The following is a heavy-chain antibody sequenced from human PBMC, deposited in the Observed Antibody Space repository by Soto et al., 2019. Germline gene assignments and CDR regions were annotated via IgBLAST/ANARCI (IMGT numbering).Heavy chain of an antibody. V-gene: IGHV3-23*01. CDR3: VKGGWLDF. J-gene: IGHJ5*01. Sequence: EVQLLESGGGLVQPGGSLRLSCAASGFTFNTFEMSWVRQAPGRGLEWVSFISDDGTRTYYADAVKGRFTISRDNSKYTLYLQMKSLTVEDTAVYACVKGGWLDFWGQGTLVTVSS. CDR2: ISDDGTRT. D-gene: IGHD3-16*01. CDR1: GFTFNTFE.